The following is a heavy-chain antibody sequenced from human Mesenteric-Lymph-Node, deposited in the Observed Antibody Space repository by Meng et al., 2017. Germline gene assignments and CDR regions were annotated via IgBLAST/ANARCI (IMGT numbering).Heavy chain of an antibody. CDR2: IYYSGRT. CDR1: GGSISSSTYY. CDR3: ARLWFGERPPDY. V-gene: IGHV4-39*01. Sequence: QLQLQESGPGLVKPVETLSLTCTDPGGSISSSTYYWGCIRQPPGKGLVWIGSIYYSGRTYYNPSLKSRVTMSVDTSKNQFSLKLSSVTAADTAVYYCARLWFGERPPDYWGQGTLVTVSS. D-gene: IGHD3-10*01. J-gene: IGHJ4*02.